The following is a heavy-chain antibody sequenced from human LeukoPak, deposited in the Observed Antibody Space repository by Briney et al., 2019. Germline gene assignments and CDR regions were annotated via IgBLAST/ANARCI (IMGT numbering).Heavy chain of an antibody. V-gene: IGHV1-69*01. D-gene: IGHD3-10*01. CDR1: GGTFSSYA. CDR3: ARDLTMVRGVFDY. CDR2: IIPIFGTA. Sequence: ASVKVSCKASGGTFSSYAISWVRQAPGQGLEWMGGIIPIFGTANYAQKFQGRVTITADESTSTAYMELSSLRPEDTAVYYCARDLTMVRGVFDYWGQGTLVTVSS. J-gene: IGHJ4*02.